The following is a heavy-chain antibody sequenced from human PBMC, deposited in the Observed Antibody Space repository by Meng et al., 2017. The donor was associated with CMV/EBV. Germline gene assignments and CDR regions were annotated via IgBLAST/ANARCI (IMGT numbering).Heavy chain of an antibody. CDR2: IDPSDSYT. CDR3: ASQTYGDAWDYFDY. J-gene: IGHJ4*02. Sequence: GSGSSFTSYWIGWVRQMPGKGLEWMGRIDPSDSYTNYSPSFQGHVTISADKSISTAYLQWSSLKASDTAMYYCASQTYGDAWDYFDYWGQGTLVTVSS. V-gene: IGHV5-10-1*01. CDR1: GSSFTSYW. D-gene: IGHD4-17*01.